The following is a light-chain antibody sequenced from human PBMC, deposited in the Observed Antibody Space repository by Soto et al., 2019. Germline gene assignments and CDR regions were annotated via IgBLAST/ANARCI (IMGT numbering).Light chain of an antibody. J-gene: IGKJ4*01. Sequence: EIVLTQSPATLSLSPGERATLSCRASQSVSSYLAWYQQKPGQAPRLLIYDAFNRATGIPARFSGSGSVTDFTLTISSLEPEDFAVYYCQQRSNWPPWALTSGGGTKVEIK. CDR2: DAF. CDR3: QQRSNWPPWALT. CDR1: QSVSSY. V-gene: IGKV3-11*01.